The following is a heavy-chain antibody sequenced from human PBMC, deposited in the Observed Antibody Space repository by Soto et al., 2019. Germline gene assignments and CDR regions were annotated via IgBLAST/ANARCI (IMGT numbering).Heavy chain of an antibody. J-gene: IGHJ4*02. D-gene: IGHD3-9*01. CDR1: GYTFTSYG. CDR2: ISAYNGNT. Sequence: GASVKVSCKASGYTFTSYGISWVRQAPGQGLEWMGWISAYNGNTNYAQKLQGRVTMTTDTSTSTAYMELRSLRSDDTAVYYCAGGRYFAWFQGYYFDYGGKGTLVTAPS. V-gene: IGHV1-18*01. CDR3: AGGRYFAWFQGYYFDY.